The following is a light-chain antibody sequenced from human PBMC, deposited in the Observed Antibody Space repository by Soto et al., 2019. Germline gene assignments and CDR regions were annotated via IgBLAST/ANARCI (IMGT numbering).Light chain of an antibody. CDR1: QSVRTS. V-gene: IGKV3-11*01. Sequence: EIVLTQSPATLSLSPGERATLSCRASQSVRTSLAWYQQKPDQAPRLLIYDASNRATGIPARFSGSVSGTDFTLNISRLEPEDFAVYYCQQRSDWPVTFGPGTKVDNK. CDR2: DAS. J-gene: IGKJ3*01. CDR3: QQRSDWPVT.